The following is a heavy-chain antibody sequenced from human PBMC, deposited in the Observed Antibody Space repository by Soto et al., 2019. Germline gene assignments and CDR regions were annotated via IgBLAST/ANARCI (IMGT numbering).Heavy chain of an antibody. CDR2: IIPILGIA. D-gene: IGHD2-21*01. CDR1: GGTFSSYT. V-gene: IGHV1-69*04. J-gene: IGHJ3*02. CDR3: ARDRCGGDCYGDAFDI. Sequence: SGKVSCKASGGTFSSYTIIWVRQAPGQGLEWMGRIIPILGIANYAQKFQGRVTITADKSTSTAYMELSSLRSEDTAVYYCARDRCGGDCYGDAFDIWGQGTMVTVSS.